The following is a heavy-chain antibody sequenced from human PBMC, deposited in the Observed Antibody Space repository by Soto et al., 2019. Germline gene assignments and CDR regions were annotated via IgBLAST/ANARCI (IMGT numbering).Heavy chain of an antibody. Sequence: QVQLVESGGGVVQPGRSLRLSCAASGFTLSSHAMHWVRQAPGKGLEWLSIISYDGVTTYYADSVKGRFTISRDNTKNTLYLQMNSLRTDDTAVYFCAIHLAPTVTTSDWFDPWGQGTLVSVSS. J-gene: IGHJ5*02. CDR2: ISYDGVTT. CDR1: GFTLSSHA. D-gene: IGHD4-17*01. CDR3: AIHLAPTVTTSDWFDP. V-gene: IGHV3-30-3*01.